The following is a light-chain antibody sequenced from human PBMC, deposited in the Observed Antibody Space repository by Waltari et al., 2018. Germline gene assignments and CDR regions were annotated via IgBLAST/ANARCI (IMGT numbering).Light chain of an antibody. CDR1: PGIGTN. CDR3: QQYRDWYS. CDR2: DAS. Sequence: EIVMTQSPAILSVSPGAGATLSCRASPGIGTNLAWYQKKPGQAHRLLIYDASTRAPGIPARFTGGGSGTEFTLVINSLQSEDSALYFCQQYRDWYSFGQGTKLEIK. V-gene: IGKV3-15*01. J-gene: IGKJ2*01.